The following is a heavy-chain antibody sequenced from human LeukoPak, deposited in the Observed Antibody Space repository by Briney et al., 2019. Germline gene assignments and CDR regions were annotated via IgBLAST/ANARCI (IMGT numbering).Heavy chain of an antibody. V-gene: IGHV4-61*01. J-gene: IGHJ4*02. D-gene: IGHD3-16*02. CDR1: GGSVSSGSYY. CDR3: ARGQGPYDYVWGSYRSVYFDY. CDR2: IYYSGST. Sequence: PSETLSLTCTVSGGSVSSGSYYWSWIRQPPGKGLEWNGYIYYSGSTNYNPSLKSRVTISVDTSKNQFSLKLSSVTAADTAVYYCARGQGPYDYVWGSYRSVYFDYWGQGTLVTVSS.